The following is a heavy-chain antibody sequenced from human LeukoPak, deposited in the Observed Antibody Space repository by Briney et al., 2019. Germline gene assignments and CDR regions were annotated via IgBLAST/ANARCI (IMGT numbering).Heavy chain of an antibody. J-gene: IGHJ3*02. Sequence: ASVKVSCTASGGTFSSYAISWVRQAPGQRPEYVGWITPYNANTNLAQKFQGRVTMTADTSTSTVYMELRSLRPDDTAVYYCAGLGDSSGYNDAFDIWGQGTMVTVSS. D-gene: IGHD3-22*01. V-gene: IGHV1-18*01. CDR1: GGTFSSYA. CDR3: AGLGDSSGYNDAFDI. CDR2: ITPYNANT.